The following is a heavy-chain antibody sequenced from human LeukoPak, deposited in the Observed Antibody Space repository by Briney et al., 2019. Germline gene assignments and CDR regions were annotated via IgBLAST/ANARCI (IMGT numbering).Heavy chain of an antibody. Sequence: GGSLRLSCAASGFTFSSYGMHWVRQAPGKGLEWVAFIRYDGSNKYYADSVKGRFTISRDNAKNMLYLQMNSLRVEDTAVYYCARDMSPAHCWGQGTLVTVSS. CDR1: GFTFSSYG. D-gene: IGHD3-10*02. CDR3: ARDMSPAHC. V-gene: IGHV3-30*02. J-gene: IGHJ4*02. CDR2: IRYDGSNK.